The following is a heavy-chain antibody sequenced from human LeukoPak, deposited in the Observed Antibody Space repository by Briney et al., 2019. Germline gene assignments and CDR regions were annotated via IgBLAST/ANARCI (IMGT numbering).Heavy chain of an antibody. CDR1: GFTFSSYS. Sequence: GSLRLSCAASGFTFSSYSMNWVRQAPGKGLEWVSYISSSSSTIYYADSVKGRFTISRDNAKNSLYLQMNSLRAEDTAVYYCARGLSNIGLEYFQHWGQGTLVTVSS. V-gene: IGHV3-48*01. J-gene: IGHJ1*01. CDR3: ARGLSNIGLEYFQH. CDR2: ISSSSSTI. D-gene: IGHD2/OR15-2a*01.